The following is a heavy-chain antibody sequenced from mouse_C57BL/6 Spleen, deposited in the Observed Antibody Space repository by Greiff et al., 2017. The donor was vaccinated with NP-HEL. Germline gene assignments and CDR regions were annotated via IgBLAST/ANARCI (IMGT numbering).Heavy chain of an antibody. CDR3: ASFYYYGSSFDY. Sequence: VQLQQPGAELVKPGASVKMSCKASGYTFTSYWITWVKQRPGQGLEWIGDIYPGSGSTNYNEKFKSKATLTVDTSSSTAYMQLSSLTSEDSAVYYCASFYYYGSSFDYWGKGATLTVSS. CDR2: IYPGSGST. J-gene: IGHJ2*01. V-gene: IGHV1-55*01. D-gene: IGHD1-1*01. CDR1: GYTFTSYW.